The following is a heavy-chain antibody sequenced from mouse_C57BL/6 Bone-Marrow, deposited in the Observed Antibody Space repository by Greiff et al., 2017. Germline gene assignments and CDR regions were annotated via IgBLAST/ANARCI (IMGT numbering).Heavy chain of an antibody. Sequence: VQLVESGPGLVAPSQSLSITCTVSGFSLTSYRVDWVRPPPGKGLEWLGVIWCGGSTNYKPALMSRLSISKDNSKSQVFLKMNSLQTDDTAMYYCAIYYYGSSYAMDYWGQGTSVTVSS. CDR3: AIYYYGSSYAMDY. D-gene: IGHD1-1*01. V-gene: IGHV2-9*01. J-gene: IGHJ4*01. CDR2: IWCGGST. CDR1: GFSLTSYR.